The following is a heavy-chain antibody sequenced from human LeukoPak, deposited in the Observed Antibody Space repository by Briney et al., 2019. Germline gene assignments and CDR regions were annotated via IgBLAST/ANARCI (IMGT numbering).Heavy chain of an antibody. V-gene: IGHV1-69*13. Sequence: ASVTVSCKPSGGTFNNYGINWVRQAPGQGLEWMGGIIPIFDTPNYAQNFQDRVTITADESTSTAYMELTSLRSEDTAVYYCARVGLTTGFDYWGQGTLVTVSS. J-gene: IGHJ4*02. CDR1: GGTFNNYG. CDR2: IIPIFDTP. CDR3: ARVGLTTGFDY. D-gene: IGHD2/OR15-2a*01.